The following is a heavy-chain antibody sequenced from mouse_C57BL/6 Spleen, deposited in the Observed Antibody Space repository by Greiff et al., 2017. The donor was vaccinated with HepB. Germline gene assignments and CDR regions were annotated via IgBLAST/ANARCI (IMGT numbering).Heavy chain of an antibody. Sequence: EVQLQQSGPELVKPGASVKISCKASGYTFTDYYMNWVKQSHGKSLEWIGDINPNNGGTSYNQKFKGKATLTVDKSSSTAYMELRSLTSEDSAVYYCARRGSYAMDYWGQRTSVTVSS. J-gene: IGHJ4*01. V-gene: IGHV1-26*01. D-gene: IGHD3-1*01. CDR2: INPNNGGT. CDR3: ARRGSYAMDY. CDR1: GYTFTDYY.